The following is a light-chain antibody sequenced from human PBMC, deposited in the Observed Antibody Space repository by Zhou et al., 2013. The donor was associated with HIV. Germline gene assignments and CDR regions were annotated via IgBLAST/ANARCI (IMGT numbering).Light chain of an antibody. CDR2: DAS. CDR1: QSVTNY. J-gene: IGKJ1*01. Sequence: EIVLTQSPATLSLSPGERATLSCWASQSVTNYLAWYQQKPGQAPRLLIYDASNRATGIPARFSGSGSGTDFTLTISSLEPEDFAVYYCQHRSNWRWTFGQGTKVEIK. CDR3: QHRSNWRWT. V-gene: IGKV3-11*01.